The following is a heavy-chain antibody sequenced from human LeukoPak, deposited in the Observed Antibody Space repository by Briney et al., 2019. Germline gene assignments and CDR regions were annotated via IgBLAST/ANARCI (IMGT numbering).Heavy chain of an antibody. J-gene: IGHJ3*02. Sequence: PGGSLRLSCAASGFTFSSYEMNWVRQAPGKGLEWVSYISSSGSTIYYADSVKVRFTISRDNAKNSLYLQMNSLRAEDTAVYYCARREISSGWYVGAFDIWGQGTMVTVSS. CDR2: ISSSGSTI. CDR3: ARREISSGWYVGAFDI. D-gene: IGHD6-19*01. V-gene: IGHV3-48*03. CDR1: GFTFSSYE.